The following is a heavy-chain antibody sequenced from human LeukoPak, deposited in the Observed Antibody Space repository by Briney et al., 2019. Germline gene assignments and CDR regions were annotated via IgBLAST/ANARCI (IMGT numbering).Heavy chain of an antibody. CDR2: MYYSGIP. V-gene: IGHV4-59*01. J-gene: IGHJ4*02. Sequence: PSETRSLTCTLSGASIRVYYWSWNRQPPGKRIEGIAYMYYSGIPNYSRSLKIRVTMSADKSNNQVSLTLTPVTAADTAVYYCASHHGRGEAFDYWGRGTLVTVSS. CDR1: GASIRVYY. CDR3: ASHHGRGEAFDY. D-gene: IGHD3-10*01.